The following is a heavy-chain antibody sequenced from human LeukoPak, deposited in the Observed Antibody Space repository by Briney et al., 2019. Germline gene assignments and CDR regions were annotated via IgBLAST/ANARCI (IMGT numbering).Heavy chain of an antibody. CDR3: AKRNSNYFFDY. V-gene: IGHV3-23*01. D-gene: IGHD1/OR15-1a*01. J-gene: IGHJ4*02. CDR1: GFTFSNSA. CDR2: ISSSGGST. Sequence: GGSLRLSCAASGFTFSNSAMSWVRQTPGKGLEWVSAISSSGGSTYYADSVKGRFTISRDNSKNMLYLQMNSLRAEDTAVYYCAKRNSNYFFDYWGQGTLVTVSS.